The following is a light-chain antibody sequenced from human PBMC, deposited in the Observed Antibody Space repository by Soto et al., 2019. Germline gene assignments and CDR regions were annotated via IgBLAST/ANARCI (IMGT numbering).Light chain of an antibody. J-gene: IGKJ5*01. Sequence: FVMTQSPDSLTASLGERATINCRSSQSVXSNSDNKNYLALFQQKPGQPPKLLFYWASTRESGVPDRFSGSGSATDFTLTISSLQAEDVAVYYCQQYHSDPITFGQGTRLEIK. CDR3: QQYHSDPIT. CDR1: QSVXSNSDNKNY. CDR2: WAS. V-gene: IGKV4-1*01.